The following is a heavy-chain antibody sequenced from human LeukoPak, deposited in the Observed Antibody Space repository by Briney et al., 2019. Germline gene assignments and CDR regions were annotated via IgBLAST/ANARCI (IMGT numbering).Heavy chain of an antibody. CDR2: IYSTGTT. Sequence: LETLSLTCTVTGDSINNYYWNWIRLPAGKGLEWIGRIYSTGTTYYNPSLTSRVTISVDTSKNLFSLRLSSVTAADTATYYCARAHKYHYYDSSGAFDVWGQGTVVIVSS. D-gene: IGHD3-22*01. CDR3: ARAHKYHYYDSSGAFDV. V-gene: IGHV4-4*07. J-gene: IGHJ3*01. CDR1: GDSINNYY.